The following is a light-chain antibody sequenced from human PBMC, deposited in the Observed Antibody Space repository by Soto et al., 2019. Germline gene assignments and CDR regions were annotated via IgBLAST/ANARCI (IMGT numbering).Light chain of an antibody. CDR3: QQYGSSPPYT. V-gene: IGKV3-20*01. CDR1: QSVSSSY. Sequence: EIVLTQSPDTLSLSPGERATLSCRASQSVSSSYLAWYQQKPGQAPRLLIYGASSRATGIPDRFSGSGSGTDFTLTISRLEPEDFAVYYCQQYGSSPPYTFGQGTKLGIK. J-gene: IGKJ2*01. CDR2: GAS.